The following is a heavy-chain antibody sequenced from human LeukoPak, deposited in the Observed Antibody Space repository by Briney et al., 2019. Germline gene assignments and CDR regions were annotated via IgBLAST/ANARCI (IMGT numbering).Heavy chain of an antibody. J-gene: IGHJ6*03. CDR3: ARRQCSGSCHLYYYYYYMDV. Sequence: SETLSLTCAVYGGSFSGYYWSWIRQPPGKGLEWIGEINHSGSTNYNPSLKSRVTISVDTSKNQFSLKLSSVTAADTAVYYCARRQCSGSCHLYYYYYYMDVWGKGTTVTISS. D-gene: IGHD3-10*02. V-gene: IGHV4-34*01. CDR1: GGSFSGYY. CDR2: INHSGST.